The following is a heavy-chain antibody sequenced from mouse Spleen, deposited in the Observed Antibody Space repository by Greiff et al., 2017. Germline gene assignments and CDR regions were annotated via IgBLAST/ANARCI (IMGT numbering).Heavy chain of an antibody. J-gene: IGHJ4*01. D-gene: IGHD2-14*01. Sequence: VQLQQSGAELMKPGASVKISCKATGYTFSSYWIEWVKQRPGHGLEWIGEILPGSGSSNYNEKFKGKATFTADTSSTTAYMQLRSLTSEDSAVYYCARSDRYENAMDYWGQGTSVTVSS. V-gene: IGHV1-9*01. CDR2: ILPGSGSS. CDR1: GYTFSSYW. CDR3: ARSDRYENAMDY.